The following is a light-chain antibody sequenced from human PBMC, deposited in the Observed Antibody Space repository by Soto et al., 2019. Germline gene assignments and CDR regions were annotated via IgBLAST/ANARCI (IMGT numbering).Light chain of an antibody. J-gene: IGLJ3*02. V-gene: IGLV2-14*01. CDR1: GSDVGGYNY. Sequence: QSVLTQPASVSGSPGQSITISCTGTGSDVGGYNYVSWYQQHPGKAPKLMIYEVSYRPSGVSNRFSGSKSGNTASLTISGLQAEDEADYYCSSYTGSSTLVCGGGTKVTVL. CDR3: SSYTGSSTLV. CDR2: EVS.